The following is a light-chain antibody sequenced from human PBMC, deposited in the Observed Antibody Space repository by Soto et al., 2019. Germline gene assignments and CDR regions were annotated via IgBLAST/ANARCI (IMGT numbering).Light chain of an antibody. CDR3: SSYSGVTTVV. CDR1: SSDVGGYNY. J-gene: IGLJ3*02. V-gene: IGLV2-14*01. Sequence: QAVVTQPASVSGSPGQSITISCTGASSDVGGYNYVSWYQQHPGKAPKLMIYDVTNRPSGVSVRFSGSKSGNTASLTISWLQPEDEAHYYCSSYSGVTTVVFGGGTKLTVL. CDR2: DVT.